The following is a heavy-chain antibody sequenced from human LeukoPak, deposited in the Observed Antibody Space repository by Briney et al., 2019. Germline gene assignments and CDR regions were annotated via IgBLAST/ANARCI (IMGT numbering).Heavy chain of an antibody. Sequence: ASVKVSCKASGYTFTGYYMHWVRQAPGQGLEWMGWINPNSGGTNYAQKFQGRVTMTRDTSISTAYMELSRLRSDDTAVYYCASLGGIAAAGTARFDPWGKGTLVTVSS. CDR1: GYTFTGYY. CDR3: ASLGGIAAAGTARFDP. V-gene: IGHV1-2*02. CDR2: INPNSGGT. D-gene: IGHD6-13*01. J-gene: IGHJ5*02.